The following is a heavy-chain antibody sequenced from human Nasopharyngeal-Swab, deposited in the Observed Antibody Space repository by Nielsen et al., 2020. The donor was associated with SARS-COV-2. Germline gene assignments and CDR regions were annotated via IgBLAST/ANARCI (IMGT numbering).Heavy chain of an antibody. CDR3: ASGGYGDYDAYYYGMDV. CDR2: ISGSSAYI. V-gene: IGHV3-21*01. Sequence: GESLKISCAASGFTFSTYTMNWVRQAPGKGLEWVSSISGSSAYIWYADSVKGRFTVSRDNAKNSLYLQMNSLRAEDTAVYYCASGGYGDYDAYYYGMDVWGQGTTVTVSS. CDR1: GFTFSTYT. D-gene: IGHD4-17*01. J-gene: IGHJ6*02.